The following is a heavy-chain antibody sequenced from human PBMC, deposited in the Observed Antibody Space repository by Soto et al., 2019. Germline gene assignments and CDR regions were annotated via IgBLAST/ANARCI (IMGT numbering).Heavy chain of an antibody. J-gene: IGHJ4*02. D-gene: IGHD5-18*01. CDR1: GYTFTGYY. CDR2: INPNSGGT. V-gene: IGHV1-2*03. Sequence: GTSVKVSCKASGYTFTGYYMHWVLQAPGQGLEWMGWINPNSGGTNYAQKFQGRVTMTRDTSISTAYMELSRLRSDDTAVYYCASTPPPDTDHYYFDYWGQGTLVTVSS. CDR3: ASTPPPDTDHYYFDY.